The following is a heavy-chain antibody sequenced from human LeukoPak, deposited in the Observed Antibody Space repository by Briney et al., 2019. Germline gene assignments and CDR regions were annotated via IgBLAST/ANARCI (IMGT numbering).Heavy chain of an antibody. CDR2: VFYTGKT. Sequence: NPSETLSLTCTVSGGSISTPSSYWGWIRQPPGKGLEWIGSVFYTGKTHYNPSLKSRVTISVDASQNHFSLKLGSVAAADSALYYCASLDPCYFDSGACHYYYSMDVWGQGTTVTVSS. CDR1: GGSISTPSSY. V-gene: IGHV4-39*02. J-gene: IGHJ6*02. CDR3: ASLDPCYFDSGACHYYYSMDV. D-gene: IGHD3-22*01.